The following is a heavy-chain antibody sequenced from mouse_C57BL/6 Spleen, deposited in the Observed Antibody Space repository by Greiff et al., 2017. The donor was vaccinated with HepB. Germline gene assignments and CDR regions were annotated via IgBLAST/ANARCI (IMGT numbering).Heavy chain of an antibody. V-gene: IGHV1-54*01. J-gene: IGHJ3*01. Sequence: QVQLQQSGAELVRPGTSVKVSCKASGYAFTNYLIEWVKQRPGQGLEWIGVINPGSGGTNYNEKFKGKATLTADKSSSTAYMQLSSLTSEDSAVYCCARAGYGTKCAYWGQGTLVTVSA. D-gene: IGHD2-10*02. CDR2: INPGSGGT. CDR1: GYAFTNYL. CDR3: ARAGYGTKCAY.